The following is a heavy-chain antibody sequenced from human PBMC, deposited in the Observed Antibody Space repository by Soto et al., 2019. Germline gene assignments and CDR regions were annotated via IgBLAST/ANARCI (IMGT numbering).Heavy chain of an antibody. Sequence: SVKVSCKASGGTFSSYAISWVRQAPGQGLEWMGGIIPIFGTANYAQKFQGRVTITADESTSTAYMELSSLRSEDTAVYYCARGGGGYSGYDSDYYYYGMDVWGQGTTVTVSS. D-gene: IGHD5-12*01. CDR3: ARGGGGYSGYDSDYYYYGMDV. CDR2: IIPIFGTA. J-gene: IGHJ6*02. V-gene: IGHV1-69*13. CDR1: GGTFSSYA.